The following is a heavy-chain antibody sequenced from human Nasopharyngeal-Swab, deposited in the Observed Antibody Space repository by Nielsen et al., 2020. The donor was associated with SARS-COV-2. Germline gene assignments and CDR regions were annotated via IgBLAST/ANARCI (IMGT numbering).Heavy chain of an antibody. CDR3: AKSSRIVVVPAAKWFDP. Sequence: GESLKSSWAASGLTFRTNAVNWGRQAPGKGREWVSSISSSSAYIYYGDSVKGRFTISRDNAMNSLYLQMNSLRAGDTAVYYCAKSSRIVVVPAAKWFDPWGQGTLVTVSS. D-gene: IGHD2-2*01. J-gene: IGHJ5*02. V-gene: IGHV3-21*04. CDR2: ISSSSAYI. CDR1: GLTFRTNA.